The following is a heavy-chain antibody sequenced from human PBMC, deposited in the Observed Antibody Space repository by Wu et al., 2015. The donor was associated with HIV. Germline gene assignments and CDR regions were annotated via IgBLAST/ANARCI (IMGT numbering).Heavy chain of an antibody. CDR2: ISAYNGNT. CDR1: GYTFTSYG. CDR3: ARVAIYYYGSGSYYKQTHNDAFDI. V-gene: IGHV1-18*01. D-gene: IGHD3-10*01. J-gene: IGHJ3*02. Sequence: QVQLVQSGAEVKKPGASVKVSCKASGYTFTSYGISWVRQAPGQGLEWMGWISAYNGNTNYAQKLQGRVTMTTDTSTSTAYMELRSLRSDDTAVYYCARVAIYYYGSGSYYKQTHNDAFDIWGQGTMVTVSS.